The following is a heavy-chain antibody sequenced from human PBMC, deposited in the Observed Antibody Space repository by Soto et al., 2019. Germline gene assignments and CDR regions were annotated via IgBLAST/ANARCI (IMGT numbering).Heavy chain of an antibody. CDR2: IYTSASI. J-gene: IGHJ6*02. CDR3: ARDREAGYNFYYGMDV. D-gene: IGHD6-19*01. Sequence: SETLSLRCSVSGADSNTYSWTWIRQPAGKGLEWIGRIYTSASINYNPSLKGRVTLSVDTSTNQVSLRLASVTAADTAIYYCARDREAGYNFYYGMDVWGQGTTVTVSS. CDR1: GADSNTYS. V-gene: IGHV4-4*07.